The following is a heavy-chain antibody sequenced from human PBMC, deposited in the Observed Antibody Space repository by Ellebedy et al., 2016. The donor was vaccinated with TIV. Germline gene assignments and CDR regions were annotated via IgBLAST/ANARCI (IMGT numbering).Heavy chain of an antibody. CDR1: GGSFSDFY. CDR3: ARVGSYVSGGLSRFDP. J-gene: IGHJ5*02. V-gene: IGHV4-34*01. Sequence: SETLSLXXAVYGGSFSDFYWSWIRQPPGKGLEWIGEINHSGSTNYNPSLKSRVTISVDTSKNQFSLKLNSVTAADTAVYYCARVGSYVSGGLSRFDPWGQGTLVTVSS. CDR2: INHSGST. D-gene: IGHD1-26*01.